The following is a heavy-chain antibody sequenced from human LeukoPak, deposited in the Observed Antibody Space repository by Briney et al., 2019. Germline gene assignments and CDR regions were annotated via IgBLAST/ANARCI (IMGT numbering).Heavy chain of an antibody. J-gene: IGHJ4*02. CDR3: ARSARLMKGVVEVTALDD. Sequence: GGSLRLSCEDSGFAFRSYEMTWVRQAPGKGLEWIAYLSSSGSAFSYADSVKGRSTIARDNAKNSVYLEMNSLRADDTAVYYCARSARLMKGVVEVTALDDWGQGTLVTVSS. V-gene: IGHV3-48*03. CDR1: GFAFRSYE. CDR2: LSSSGSAF. D-gene: IGHD3-3*01.